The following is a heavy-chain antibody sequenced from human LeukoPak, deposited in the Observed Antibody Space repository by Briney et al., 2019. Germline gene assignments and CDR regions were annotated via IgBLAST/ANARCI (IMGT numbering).Heavy chain of an antibody. Sequence: GGSLRLSCAASGFTVSSNYMSWVRQAPGKGLEWVSIIYSGGSIYYADSVKGRFTISRDSFKNSLYLQMNSLRAEDTALYYCAKNSDSSGTYFDHWGQGTLVTVSS. CDR1: GFTVSSNY. CDR2: IYSGGSI. V-gene: IGHV3-53*01. D-gene: IGHD3-22*01. CDR3: AKNSDSSGTYFDH. J-gene: IGHJ4*02.